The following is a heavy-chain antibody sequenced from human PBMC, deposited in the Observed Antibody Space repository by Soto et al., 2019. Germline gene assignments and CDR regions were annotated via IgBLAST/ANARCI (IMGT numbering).Heavy chain of an antibody. D-gene: IGHD1-26*01. CDR2: IWYDGSNK. J-gene: IGHJ6*02. Sequence: QVQLVETGGGVVQPGRSLRLSCAASGFTFSSYGMHWVRQAPGKGLERVAVIWYDGSNKYYADSVKGRFTISRDNSKNTLYLQMNSLRAEDTAVYYCARDQEGATTGYYYGMDVWGQGTTVTVSS. CDR1: GFTFSSYG. CDR3: ARDQEGATTGYYYGMDV. V-gene: IGHV3-33*01.